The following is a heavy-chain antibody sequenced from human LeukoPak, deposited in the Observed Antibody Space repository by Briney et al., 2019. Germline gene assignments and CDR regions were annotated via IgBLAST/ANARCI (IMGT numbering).Heavy chain of an antibody. CDR2: IYYSGST. J-gene: IGHJ5*02. V-gene: IGHV4-59*12. CDR3: AREVHCGGDCYSGWFDP. Sequence: SETLSLTCTVSGGSISSYYWSWIRQPPGKGLEWIGYIYYSGSTFYNPSLKSRLTISVDTSKNQFSLKLSSVTAADTAVYYCAREVHCGGDCYSGWFDPWGQGTLVTVSS. D-gene: IGHD2-21*02. CDR1: GGSISSYY.